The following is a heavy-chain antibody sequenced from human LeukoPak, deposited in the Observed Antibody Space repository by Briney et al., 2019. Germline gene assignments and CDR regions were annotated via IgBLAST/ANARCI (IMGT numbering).Heavy chain of an antibody. D-gene: IGHD5-24*01. Sequence: ASVKVSCKASGYTFTGYYMHWVRQAPGQGLEWMGWINPNSGGTNYAQKFQGRVTMTRDTSISTAYMELSRLRSDDTAVYYCARQPRWLQLPVSFHPLGYWGKGNLVTVSS. V-gene: IGHV1-2*02. J-gene: IGHJ4*02. CDR2: INPNSGGT. CDR3: ARQPRWLQLPVSFHPLGY. CDR1: GYTFTGYY.